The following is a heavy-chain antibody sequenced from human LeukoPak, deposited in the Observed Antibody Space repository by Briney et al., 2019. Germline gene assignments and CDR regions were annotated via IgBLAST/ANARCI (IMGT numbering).Heavy chain of an antibody. CDR1: GFTFSSYA. J-gene: IGHJ4*02. D-gene: IGHD3-22*01. CDR3: AKERDDYNTVFDL. CDR2: ISATGP. Sequence: GGSLRLSCAASGFTFSSYAMSWVRQPPGKGLEWLSAISATGPYYADSVKGRFTISRDNSRNTVYLQMHSLRAGDTAVYYCAKERDDYNTVFDLWGQGTLVTVSS. V-gene: IGHV3-23*01.